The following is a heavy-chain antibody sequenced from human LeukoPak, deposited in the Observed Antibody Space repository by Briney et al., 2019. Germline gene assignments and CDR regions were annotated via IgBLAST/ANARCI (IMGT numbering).Heavy chain of an antibody. J-gene: IGHJ3*02. CDR1: GGSFSGYY. Sequence: LETLSLTCAVFGGSFSGYYWSWIRQPPGRGLEWIGEINHRGGTNYNPSLKSRVSISVDTSKNQFSLNLRSVTAADTAVYYCVRELAVARAAFDMWGQGTMVTVSS. V-gene: IGHV4-34*01. CDR2: INHRGGT. D-gene: IGHD6-19*01. CDR3: VRELAVARAAFDM.